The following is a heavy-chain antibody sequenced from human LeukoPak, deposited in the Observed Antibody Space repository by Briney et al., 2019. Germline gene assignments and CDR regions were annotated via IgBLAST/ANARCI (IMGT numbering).Heavy chain of an antibody. D-gene: IGHD5-12*01. CDR2: INPSGGRT. V-gene: IGHV1-46*01. CDR3: ARDVGGYSGYDTAGDAFDI. Sequence: ASVKVSCKASGYTFTSYYMHWVRQAPGQGLEWMGIINPSGGRTSYAQKFQGRVTMTRDTSTSTVYMELSSLRSEDTAVYYCARDVGGYSGYDTAGDAFDIWGQGTKVTVSS. CDR1: GYTFTSYY. J-gene: IGHJ3*02.